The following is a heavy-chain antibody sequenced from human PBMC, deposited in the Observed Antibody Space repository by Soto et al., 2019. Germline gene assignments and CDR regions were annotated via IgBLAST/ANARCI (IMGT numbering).Heavy chain of an antibody. D-gene: IGHD3-3*01. CDR2: ISWNGGII. V-gene: IGHV3-9*01. J-gene: IGHJ4*02. Sequence: EVQFVESGGGLVQPGRSLRVSCAASGFTFDDYAIHWVRQAPGKGLEWVSGISWNGGIIGYADSVKGRFTISRDNAKNSLYLQMNRLRPEDTALYYCVKATVVGVVRYYFDYWGQGTLVTVSS. CDR3: VKATVVGVVRYYFDY. CDR1: GFTFDDYA.